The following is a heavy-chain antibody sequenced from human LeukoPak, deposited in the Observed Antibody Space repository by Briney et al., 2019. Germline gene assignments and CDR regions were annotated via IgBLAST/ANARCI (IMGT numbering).Heavy chain of an antibody. Sequence: PGGSLRLSCAASGFKFDDYAMHWVRQVPGKGLEWVAGISWNTYTFDYVDSVKGRFIISRDNAKNALYLQMHRLRPEDTALYYCAKAMRGVDYYDYSGYFDSWGQGTLVTVSS. D-gene: IGHD3-22*01. V-gene: IGHV3-9*01. CDR1: GFKFDDYA. J-gene: IGHJ4*02. CDR3: AKAMRGVDYYDYSGYFDS. CDR2: ISWNTYTF.